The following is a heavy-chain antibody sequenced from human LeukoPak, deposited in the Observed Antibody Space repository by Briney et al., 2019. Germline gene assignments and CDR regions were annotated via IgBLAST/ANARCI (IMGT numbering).Heavy chain of an antibody. Sequence: GGTLRLSCAASGFTFSSYDMSWVRQAPGKGLEWVSTITSSGGSTYYADSVKGRFTISRDNSKNTLYLQMNSLRAEDTAVYYCAKSMYASSARFDYWGQGTLVTVSS. CDR1: GFTFSSYD. CDR2: ITSSGGST. V-gene: IGHV3-23*01. J-gene: IGHJ4*02. D-gene: IGHD2-8*01. CDR3: AKSMYASSARFDY.